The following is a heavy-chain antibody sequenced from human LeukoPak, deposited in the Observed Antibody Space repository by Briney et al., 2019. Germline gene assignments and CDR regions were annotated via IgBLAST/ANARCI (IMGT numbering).Heavy chain of an antibody. CDR3: AKAGNCDILTGYEFFDY. V-gene: IGHV3-23*01. CDR1: GFTFSSYA. J-gene: IGHJ4*02. CDR2: ISGSGGST. Sequence: GGSLRLSCAASGFTFSSYAMSWVRQAPGKGLEWVSAISGSGGSTYYADSVKGRFTISRDNSKNTLYLQMNSLRAEDTAVYYCAKAGNCDILTGYEFFDYWGQGTLVTVSS. D-gene: IGHD3-9*01.